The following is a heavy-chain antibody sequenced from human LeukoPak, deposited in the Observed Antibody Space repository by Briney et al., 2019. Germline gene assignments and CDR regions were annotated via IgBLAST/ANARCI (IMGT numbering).Heavy chain of an antibody. CDR2: IDHSGST. V-gene: IGHV4-34*01. D-gene: IGHD3-10*01. CDR3: ARGNRPYGEHEAFDI. J-gene: IGHJ3*02. CDR1: GGSFSGYY. Sequence: PSETLSLTCAVYGGSFSGYYWSWIRQPPRKGLEWIGEIDHSGSTNYNPSLQSRVTISVDTSKNQFSLKVSSVSAADTAVYYCARGNRPYGEHEAFDIWGHGTTVTVSP.